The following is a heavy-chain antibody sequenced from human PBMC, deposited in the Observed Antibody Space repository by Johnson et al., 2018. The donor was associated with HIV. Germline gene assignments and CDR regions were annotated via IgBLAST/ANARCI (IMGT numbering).Heavy chain of an antibody. V-gene: IGHV3-20*04. CDR2: INWNGGST. D-gene: IGHD1-7*01. CDR3: ARAELPDAFDI. J-gene: IGHJ3*02. CDR1: GFTFDDYG. Sequence: VQVVESGGGVVRPGGSLRLSCVASGFTFDDYGMSWVRHAPGKGLEWVSGINWNGGSTGYADSVKGRFIISRDNAKNSLYLQMNSLRAEDTAVYYCARAELPDAFDIWGQWTMVTVSS.